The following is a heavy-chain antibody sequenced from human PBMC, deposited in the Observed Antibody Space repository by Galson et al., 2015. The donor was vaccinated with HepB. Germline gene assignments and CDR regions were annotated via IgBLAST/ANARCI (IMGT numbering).Heavy chain of an antibody. Sequence: SVKVSCKASGYTFSNYGISWVRQAPGQGLEWMGWISAYNGHTNYAQKFQGRVSLTTDTSTSTVYMELRSLRSDDTAVYYCAREGDCTGGSCYSPWFDSWGQGTLVIVSS. CDR3: AREGDCTGGSCYSPWFDS. CDR2: ISAYNGHT. V-gene: IGHV1-18*01. J-gene: IGHJ5*01. D-gene: IGHD2-15*01. CDR1: GYTFSNYG.